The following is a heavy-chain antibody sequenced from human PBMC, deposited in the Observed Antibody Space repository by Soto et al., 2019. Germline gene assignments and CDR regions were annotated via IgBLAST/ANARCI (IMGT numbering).Heavy chain of an antibody. CDR3: AKDHTFTGGFWDV. Sequence: EVELLESGGGLVQPGGSLRLSCAASGFTFSSYVMGWVRQAPGRGLEWVSVMSGSGSTTYYADSVKGRFTISRDNSQNTLFLHMHSLRVEDTALYYCAKDHTFTGGFWDVWGQGTMVTVSS. CDR2: MSGSGSTT. V-gene: IGHV3-23*01. J-gene: IGHJ3*01. D-gene: IGHD3-9*01. CDR1: GFTFSSYV.